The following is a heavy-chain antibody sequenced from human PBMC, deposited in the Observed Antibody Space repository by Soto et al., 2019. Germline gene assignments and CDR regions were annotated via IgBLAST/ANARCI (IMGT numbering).Heavy chain of an antibody. D-gene: IGHD1-26*01. J-gene: IGHJ5*02. CDR1: GGSINSADYY. V-gene: IGHV4-30-4*01. Sequence: SETLSLTCTVSGGSINSADYYWSWLRQPPGKALEWIVNIYYSGTAYSNPSLQSRVTVSVDTSKNQFSLNLGSVTAADTAIYYCARRLDDTTTDFSNWFDPWGPGTLVTVSS. CDR3: ARRLDDTTTDFSNWFDP. CDR2: IYYSGTA.